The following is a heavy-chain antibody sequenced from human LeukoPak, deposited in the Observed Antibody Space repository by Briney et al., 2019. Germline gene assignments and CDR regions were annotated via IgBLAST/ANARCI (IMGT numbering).Heavy chain of an antibody. J-gene: IGHJ4*02. D-gene: IGHD2-8*02. Sequence: SETLSLSCTVSGGSISTYYWSWIRQPPGKGLEWIGDIYYSGSTSYNPSLKSRVTLSVDTSKNQFSLKLSSVTAADTAVYYCARKGTTTGSYPDWGQGTLVSVSS. CDR3: ARKGTTTGSYPD. CDR2: IYYSGST. CDR1: GGSISTYY. V-gene: IGHV4-59*01.